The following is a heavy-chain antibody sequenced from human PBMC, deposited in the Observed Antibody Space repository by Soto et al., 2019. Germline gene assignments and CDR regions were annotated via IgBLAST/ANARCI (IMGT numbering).Heavy chain of an antibody. CDR1: GFTFSSYS. D-gene: IGHD6-6*01. J-gene: IGHJ4*02. CDR3: ARSIAARCFDY. CDR2: VSSSSSYI. V-gene: IGHV3-21*01. Sequence: PVGALRLFSAASGFTFSSYSMNWVRQAPGKGLEWVSSVSSSSSYIYYADSVKGRFTISRDNAKNSLYLQMNSLRAEDTAVYYCARSIAARCFDYWGQGTLVTVSP.